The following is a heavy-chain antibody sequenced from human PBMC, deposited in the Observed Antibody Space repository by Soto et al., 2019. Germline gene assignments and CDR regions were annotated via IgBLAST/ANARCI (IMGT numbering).Heavy chain of an antibody. CDR1: GFTFSSYG. CDR3: AKDPLSGYCSSTSCYSLGYFDY. V-gene: IGHV3-30*18. J-gene: IGHJ4*02. D-gene: IGHD2-2*01. Sequence: PGGSLRLSCAASGFTFSSYGMHWVRQAPGKGLEWVAVISYDGSNKYYADSVKGRFTISRDNSKNTLYLQMNSLRAEDTAVYYCAKDPLSGYCSSTSCYSLGYFDYWGQGTLVTVSS. CDR2: ISYDGSNK.